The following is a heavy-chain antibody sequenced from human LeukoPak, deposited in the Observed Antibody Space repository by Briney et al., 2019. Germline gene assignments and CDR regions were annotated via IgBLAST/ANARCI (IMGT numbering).Heavy chain of an antibody. V-gene: IGHV4-59*12. J-gene: IGHJ6*02. CDR2: IYYTGST. D-gene: IGHD6-13*01. CDR1: GGSICSYY. CDR3: AREGTAGYYYGMDV. Sequence: SETLSLTCTVSGGSICSYYWSWIRQPPGKGLEWIGYIYYTGSTNYNPSLKSRVTISVDTSKNQFSLKLSSVTAADTAVYYCAREGTAGYYYGMDVWGQGTTVTVSS.